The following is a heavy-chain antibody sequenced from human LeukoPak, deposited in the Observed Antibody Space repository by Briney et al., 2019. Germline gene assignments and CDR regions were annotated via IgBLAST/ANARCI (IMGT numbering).Heavy chain of an antibody. Sequence: GGSLRLSCAASGFTFSSYAMSWVRQAPGKGLEWVSAISGSGGSTYYADSVKGRFTISRDNSKNTLYLQMNSLRAEDTAVYYCAKSSRPPGYSSSWYLNWGQGTLVTVSS. CDR2: ISGSGGST. J-gene: IGHJ4*02. CDR1: GFTFSSYA. V-gene: IGHV3-23*01. D-gene: IGHD6-13*01. CDR3: AKSSRPPGYSSSWYLN.